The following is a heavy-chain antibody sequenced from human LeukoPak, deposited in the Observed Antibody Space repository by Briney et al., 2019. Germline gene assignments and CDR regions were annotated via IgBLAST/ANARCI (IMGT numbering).Heavy chain of an antibody. V-gene: IGHV3-21*04. CDR3: AREACSGVSCYIRSKILFDY. Sequence: GGSLRLSCAASGFTFSSYNMNWVRQAPGKGLEWVSSISSSSSYIYSADSVKGRFTISRDNAKNSLYLQMNSLRAEDTAVYYCAREACSGVSCYIRSKILFDYWGQGTLVTVSS. D-gene: IGHD2-15*01. CDR1: GFTFSSYN. CDR2: ISSSSSYI. J-gene: IGHJ4*02.